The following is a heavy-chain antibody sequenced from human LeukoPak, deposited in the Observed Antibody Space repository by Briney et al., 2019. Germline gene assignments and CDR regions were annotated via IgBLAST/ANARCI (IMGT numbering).Heavy chain of an antibody. J-gene: IGHJ4*02. CDR1: GGSFSGYY. D-gene: IGHD5-24*01. CDR2: INHSGST. V-gene: IGHV4-34*01. CDR3: ARRIVGGYNHNARLDY. Sequence: SETLSLTCAVYGGSFSGYYWSWIRQPPGEGLEWIGEINHSGSTNYNPSLKSRVTISVDTSKNQFSLKLSSVTAADTAVYYCARRIVGGYNHNARLDYWGQGTLVTVSS.